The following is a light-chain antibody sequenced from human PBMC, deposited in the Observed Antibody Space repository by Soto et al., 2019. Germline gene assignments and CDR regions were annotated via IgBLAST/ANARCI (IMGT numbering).Light chain of an antibody. CDR2: EVT. J-gene: IGLJ3*02. CDR1: SSDVGGYNY. Sequence: QSALTQPPSASGSPGQSVTISCTGTSSDVGGYNYVSWYQQYTDKAPKLIIYEVTKRPSGVPDRFSGSKSGNTASLTVSGLQAEDEADYYCSSHAGIKNVVFGGGTKLTVL. CDR3: SSHAGIKNVV. V-gene: IGLV2-8*01.